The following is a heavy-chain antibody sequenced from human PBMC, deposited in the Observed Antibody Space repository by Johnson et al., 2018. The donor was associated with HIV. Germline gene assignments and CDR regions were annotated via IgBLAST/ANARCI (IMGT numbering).Heavy chain of an antibody. V-gene: IGHV3-30*18. D-gene: IGHD3-10*01. Sequence: QVHLVESGGGVVQPGGSLGLSCTASGFTFSRNAMHWVRQPPGKGLEWVAVISFDGSNKHYGDSVKGRFTISRDSSKNTLYLQMNSLRTEDTAAYYCAKPYYGSGDDA. CDR3: AKPYYGSGDDA. CDR1: GFTFSRNA. J-gene: IGHJ3*01. CDR2: ISFDGSNK.